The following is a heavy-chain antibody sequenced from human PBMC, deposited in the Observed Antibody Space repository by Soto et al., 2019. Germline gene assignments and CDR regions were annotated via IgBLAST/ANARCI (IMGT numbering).Heavy chain of an antibody. CDR2: IWYDGSNE. D-gene: IGHD2-2*01. V-gene: IGHV3-33*01. CDR1: GFSFGTYG. CDR3: ARGANSPLWEPPAMFRFDY. J-gene: IGHJ4*02. Sequence: QVQLVESGGGVVQPGRSLRLSCTASGFSFGTYGMHWVRQAPGKGLEWVAVIWYDGSNEYYADSVKGRFTMSRDNSKNTIYLQMNSLRAEDTALYYCARGANSPLWEPPAMFRFDYWGQGSLVTVSS.